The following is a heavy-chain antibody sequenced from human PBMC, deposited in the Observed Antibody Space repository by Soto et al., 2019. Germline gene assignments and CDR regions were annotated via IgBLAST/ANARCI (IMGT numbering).Heavy chain of an antibody. CDR2: IYYSGST. CDR3: ARATAPLYSSSRYWFDP. Sequence: QAQLQESGPGLVKPSETLSLTCTVSGGSISSYYWSWIRQPPGKGLEWIGYIYYSGSTNYNPSLQSRVNISVDTSKHQFSLKLGPVTAADTAVYYCARATAPLYSSSRYWFDPWGQGTLVTVSS. D-gene: IGHD6-13*01. J-gene: IGHJ5*02. CDR1: GGSISSYY. V-gene: IGHV4-59*08.